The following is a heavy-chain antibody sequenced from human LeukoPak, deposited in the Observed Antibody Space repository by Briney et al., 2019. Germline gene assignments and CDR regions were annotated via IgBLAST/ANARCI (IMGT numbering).Heavy chain of an antibody. D-gene: IGHD6-13*01. J-gene: IGHJ6*02. CDR2: INSDGSST. CDR1: GFTFDDYA. CDR3: ARSPGSSWSDAPPVIYYYYYGMDV. V-gene: IGHV3-74*01. Sequence: PGGSLRLSCEASGFTFDDYAMHWVRQAPGKGLVWVSRINSDGSSTSYADSVKGRFTISRDNAKNTLYLQMNSLRAEDTAVYYCARSPGSSWSDAPPVIYYYYYGMDVWGQGATVTVSS.